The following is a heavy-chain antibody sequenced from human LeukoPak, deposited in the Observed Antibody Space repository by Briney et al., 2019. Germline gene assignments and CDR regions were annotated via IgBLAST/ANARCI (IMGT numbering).Heavy chain of an antibody. CDR1: GFTFSSYG. CDR3: ARDIVVVPATFDY. Sequence: GGSLRLSCAASGFTFSSYGMHWVRQAPGKGLEWGAFIRYDGSNKYYADSVKGRFTISRDNAKNSLYLQMNSLRAEDTAMYYCARDIVVVPATFDYWGQGTLVSVSS. D-gene: IGHD2-2*01. J-gene: IGHJ4*02. CDR2: IRYDGSNK. V-gene: IGHV3-30*02.